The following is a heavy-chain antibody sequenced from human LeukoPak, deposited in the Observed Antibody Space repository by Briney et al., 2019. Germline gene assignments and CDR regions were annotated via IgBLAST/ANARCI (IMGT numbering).Heavy chain of an antibody. D-gene: IGHD3-10*01. CDR1: GFTFSSYW. CDR3: ARDSIRPRKPLWFGAFNFDY. CDR2: IKQDGSEK. J-gene: IGHJ4*02. Sequence: PGGSLRLSCAASGFTFSSYWMSWVRQAPGKGLEWVANIKQDGSEKYYVDSVKGRFTISRDNAKNSLYLQMNSLRAEDTAVYYCARDSIRPRKPLWFGAFNFDYWGQGTLVTVSS. V-gene: IGHV3-7*04.